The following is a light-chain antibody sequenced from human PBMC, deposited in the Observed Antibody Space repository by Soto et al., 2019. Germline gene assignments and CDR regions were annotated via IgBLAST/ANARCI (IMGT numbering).Light chain of an antibody. Sequence: EIVMTQSPATLSMSPGERAALSWRASQSVSSNLAWYQQKPGQTPRLLIYGASTRATGIPARFSGSGSGTDFTLTISSLQSEDFAVYYCQQYSSWPPITFGQGTKVDIK. CDR2: GAS. J-gene: IGKJ2*01. V-gene: IGKV3-15*01. CDR3: QQYSSWPPIT. CDR1: QSVSSN.